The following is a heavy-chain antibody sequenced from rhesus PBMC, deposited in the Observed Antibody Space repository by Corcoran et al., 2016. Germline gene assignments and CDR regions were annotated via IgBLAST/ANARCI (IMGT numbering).Heavy chain of an antibody. J-gene: IGHJ1*01. Sequence: EVQLVESGGGLVQPGGSLRLSCAASGFTFSSYGMSWVRQAPGKGLEWVSYISNGGGSTYAPDSETGRFSIARDNSKNTRALQRNSLRAEDTAVYYCAKDGVVVSATPGYFEFWGQGALVTVSS. D-gene: IGHD2-8*01. CDR2: ISNGGGST. V-gene: IGHV3S5*01. CDR1: GFTFSSYG. CDR3: AKDGVVVSATPGYFEF.